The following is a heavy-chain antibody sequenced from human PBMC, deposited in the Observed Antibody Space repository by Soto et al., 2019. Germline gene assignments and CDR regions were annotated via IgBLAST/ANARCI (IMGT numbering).Heavy chain of an antibody. V-gene: IGHV2-5*02. Sequence: ITLKESGPTLVKPTQTLTLICSFSGFSLSADGVGVGWIRQPPGKALEWLALIYWDDDTRYRPSLKSRLTITKDSSKNQVVLTMTNMDPVDTATYYCAHAYGGTSWPNDAFDVWGQGTVVTVSS. CDR2: IYWDDDT. CDR1: GFSLSADGVG. D-gene: IGHD2-2*01. J-gene: IGHJ3*01. CDR3: AHAYGGTSWPNDAFDV.